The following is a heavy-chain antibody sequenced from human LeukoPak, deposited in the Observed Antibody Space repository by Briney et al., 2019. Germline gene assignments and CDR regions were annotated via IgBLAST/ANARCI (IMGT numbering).Heavy chain of an antibody. CDR3: ARDSGGDYGEPDAFDI. CDR1: GFTFSSYA. V-gene: IGHV3-23*01. J-gene: IGHJ3*02. CDR2: FSGSGGST. Sequence: GGSLRLSCAASGFTFSSYAMSWVRQAPGKGLEWVSAFSGSGGSTYYADSVKGRFTISRDNAKNSLYLQMNSLRAEDTAVYYCARDSGGDYGEPDAFDIWGQGTMVTVSS. D-gene: IGHD4-17*01.